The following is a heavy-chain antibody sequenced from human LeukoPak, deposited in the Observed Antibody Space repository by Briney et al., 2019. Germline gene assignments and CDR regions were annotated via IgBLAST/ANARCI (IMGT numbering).Heavy chain of an antibody. J-gene: IGHJ4*02. CDR3: ARDSLTQWLVSG. Sequence: GGSLRLSCAASGFTFSSYEMNWVRQAPGKGLEWVSYISSSGSTIYYADSVKGRFTISRDNAKNSLYLQMNSLRAEDTAVYYCARDSLTQWLVSGWGQGTLVTVSS. V-gene: IGHV3-48*03. CDR1: GFTFSSYE. D-gene: IGHD6-19*01. CDR2: ISSSGSTI.